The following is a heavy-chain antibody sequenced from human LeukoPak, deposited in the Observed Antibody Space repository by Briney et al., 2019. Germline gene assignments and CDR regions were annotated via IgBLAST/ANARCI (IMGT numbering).Heavy chain of an antibody. V-gene: IGHV4-34*01. J-gene: IGHJ4*02. D-gene: IGHD6-13*01. CDR1: GGAFSGFY. Sequence: LWTLCLTCAVSGGAFSGFYCCCIREPPGTGLGWIGEINHSVSTNYNPSLKSRVTISVDTAKYQSSVKLSSLFAANTAVYYCARGLMWAAAGFDYWGQGILVTVSS. CDR2: INHSVST. CDR3: ARGLMWAAAGFDY.